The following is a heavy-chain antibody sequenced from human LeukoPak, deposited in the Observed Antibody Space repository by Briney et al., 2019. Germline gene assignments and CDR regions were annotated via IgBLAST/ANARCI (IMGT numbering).Heavy chain of an antibody. CDR1: GGSISSSSYH. V-gene: IGHV4-39*01. J-gene: IGHJ4*02. D-gene: IGHD2-15*01. CDR3: ARHVTVHYSSFDY. Sequence: SETLSLTCTVSGGSISSSSYHWGWIRQPPGKALEWIGSIYYSGSTYYNPSLKSRVTISVDTSKNQFSLKLSSVTAADTAVYYCARHVTVHYSSFDYWGQGTLVTVSS. CDR2: IYYSGST.